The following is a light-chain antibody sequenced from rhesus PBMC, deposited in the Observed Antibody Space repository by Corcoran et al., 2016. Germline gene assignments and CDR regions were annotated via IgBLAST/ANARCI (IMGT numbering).Light chain of an antibody. Sequence: EIVMTQSPDTLALSPGESATLSCRSSQRVSSYVAWNKQKPDHAPRLFIYGASSRPPGIPDRCSGSWSGTDLIPMISSLEPEDIGIYYCQQYANWNSFGQGTKVEI. CDR2: GAS. CDR1: QRVSSY. V-gene: IGKV3S9*01. J-gene: IGKJ2*01. CDR3: QQYANWNS.